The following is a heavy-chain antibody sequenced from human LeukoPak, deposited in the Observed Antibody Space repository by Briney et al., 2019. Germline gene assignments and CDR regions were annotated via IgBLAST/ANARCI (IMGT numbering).Heavy chain of an antibody. CDR2: IKTDGTYT. CDR1: GFTFSSHW. D-gene: IGHD2-15*01. Sequence: GGSLRLSCAASGFTFSSHWMHWVRQAPGKGLVWVSRIKTDGTYTDYADSVKGRFTVSRDNAKNTLYLQMNSLRAEDTAVYYCARATLGYCSGGSCYGDYWGQGTLVTVSS. J-gene: IGHJ4*02. CDR3: ARATLGYCSGGSCYGDY. V-gene: IGHV3-74*01.